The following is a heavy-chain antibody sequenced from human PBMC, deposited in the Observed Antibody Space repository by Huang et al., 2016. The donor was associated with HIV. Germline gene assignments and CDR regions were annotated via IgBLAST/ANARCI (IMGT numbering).Heavy chain of an antibody. CDR3: ARDPRIQSWLNFFDY. V-gene: IGHV3-74*01. CDR1: GFSLSSYW. Sequence: EVQLVESGGGLVQPGGSLRLSCAASGFSLSSYWMHWVRQAPGKGLVWVSRSNSDGSSTSYADSVKGRFTISRDNAKNTLYLQMNSLRAEDTAVYYCARDPRIQSWLNFFDYWGQGTLVSVSS. CDR2: SNSDGSST. J-gene: IGHJ4*02. D-gene: IGHD3-22*01.